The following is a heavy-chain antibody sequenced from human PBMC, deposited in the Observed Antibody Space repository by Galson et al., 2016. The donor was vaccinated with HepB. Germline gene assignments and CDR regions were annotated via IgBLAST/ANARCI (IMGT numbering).Heavy chain of an antibody. J-gene: IGHJ4*02. CDR2: IYSGGGT. D-gene: IGHD2-21*01. CDR1: GFTVRNNY. V-gene: IGHV3-53*01. CDR3: KGYSAGDH. Sequence: SLRLSCAASGFTVRNNYMSWVRQAPGKGLEWVALIYSGGGTYYADSVEGRFTISRDNSKNTLYLQMNSLRVEDTAVYYRKGYSAGDHWGQGTLVTVSS.